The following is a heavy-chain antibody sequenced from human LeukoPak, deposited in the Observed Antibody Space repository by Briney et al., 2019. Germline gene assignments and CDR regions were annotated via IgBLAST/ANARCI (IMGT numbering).Heavy chain of an antibody. CDR2: ICSGGIYT. CDR3: ANARYYNIDWYGLDY. D-gene: IGHD6-19*01. Sequence: PGGSLRLSCAPSGFPFRRYAMSWPRQAPGKGGEGVIVICSGGIYTYYGDSVKGRFPISRDNSTETLNLQLNSLRVGDTAVYYCANARYYNIDWYGLDYWGQGTQVTVSS. V-gene: IGHV3-23*03. CDR1: GFPFRRYA. J-gene: IGHJ4*02.